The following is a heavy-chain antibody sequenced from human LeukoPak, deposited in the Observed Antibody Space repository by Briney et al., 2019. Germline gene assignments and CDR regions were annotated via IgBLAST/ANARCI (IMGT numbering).Heavy chain of an antibody. CDR3: ARQQCNGGSCYSRAIWFDP. D-gene: IGHD2-15*01. Sequence: SETLSLTRTVSGGSVSSSTYYWGWIRQPPGKGLEWIASIYYTGHNYYSPSLKSRLTIAVDTSKNHFTLNLNSVTAADAAVYYCARQQCNGGSCYSRAIWFDPWGEGTLVSVSS. CDR2: IYYTGHN. CDR1: GGSVSSSTYY. J-gene: IGHJ5*02. V-gene: IGHV4-39*01.